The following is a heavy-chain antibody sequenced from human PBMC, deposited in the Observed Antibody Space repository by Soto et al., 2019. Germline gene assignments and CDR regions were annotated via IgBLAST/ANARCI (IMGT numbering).Heavy chain of an antibody. CDR3: AKGTAAPWFAFDI. V-gene: IGHV3-23*01. D-gene: IGHD6-13*01. J-gene: IGHJ3*02. Sequence: PGGSLRLSYAASGFTFSSYAMSWVRQAPGKGLEWVSAISGSGGSTYYADSVKGRFTISRDNSKNTLYLQMNSLRAEDTAVYYCAKGTAAPWFAFDIWGQGTMVTVSS. CDR2: ISGSGGST. CDR1: GFTFSSYA.